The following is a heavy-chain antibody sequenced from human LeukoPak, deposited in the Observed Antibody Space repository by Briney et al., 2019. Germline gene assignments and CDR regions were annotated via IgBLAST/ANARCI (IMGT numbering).Heavy chain of an antibody. CDR2: IIPILGIA. V-gene: IGHV1-69*04. CDR1: GGTFSSYA. D-gene: IGHD6-13*01. J-gene: IGHJ4*02. CDR3: ATQNDPEGDSSSWTFDY. Sequence: ASVKVSCKASGGTFSSYAISWVRQAPGQGLEWMGRIIPILGIANYAQKFQGRVTITADKSTSTAYMELSSLRSEDTAVYYCATQNDPEGDSSSWTFDYWGQGTLVTVSS.